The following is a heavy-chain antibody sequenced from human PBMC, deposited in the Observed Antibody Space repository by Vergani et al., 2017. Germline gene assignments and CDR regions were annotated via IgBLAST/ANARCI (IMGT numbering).Heavy chain of an antibody. CDR2: IIPILGTA. J-gene: IGHJ4*02. V-gene: IGHV1-69*11. Sequence: QVQLVQSGAEVKKPGSSVKVSCKASGGTFSSYAISWVRQAPGQGLEWMGRIIPILGTANDAQKFQGSVTITADESASTANMELSSRRSEDTAVYYCAGVGGVYSSVEGDYWGQGTLVTVSS. D-gene: IGHD6-19*01. CDR3: AGVGGVYSSVEGDY. CDR1: GGTFSSYA.